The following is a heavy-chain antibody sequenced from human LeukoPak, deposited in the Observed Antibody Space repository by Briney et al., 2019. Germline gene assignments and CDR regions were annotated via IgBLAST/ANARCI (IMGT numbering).Heavy chain of an antibody. CDR3: ATFGCNGDCDY. V-gene: IGHV3-23*01. CDR2: ITGRGGYT. D-gene: IGHD3-10*01. CDR1: GFTFIDYS. Sequence: GGSLRLSCAASGFTFIDYSMSWNRQAPGKGLEWVSAITGRGGYTYYADSVKGRFTISRDNSKNTMFLQMNSLRAEDTAVYYCATFGCNGDCDYWGQGTLVTVSS. J-gene: IGHJ4*02.